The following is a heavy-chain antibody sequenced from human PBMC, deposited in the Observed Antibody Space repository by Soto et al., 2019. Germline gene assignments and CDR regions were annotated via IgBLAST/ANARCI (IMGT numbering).Heavy chain of an antibody. V-gene: IGHV5-51*01. CDR2: IYPGDSDT. Sequence: GESLKISCKGSGYSFTSYWIGWVPQMPGKGLEWMGIIYPGDSDTRYSPSFQGQVTISADKSISTAYLHWRSLKASDTAMYYCARLIVDTAYYYYYYMDVWGKGTTVTVSS. J-gene: IGHJ6*03. CDR1: GYSFTSYW. CDR3: ARLIVDTAYYYYYYMDV. D-gene: IGHD5-18*01.